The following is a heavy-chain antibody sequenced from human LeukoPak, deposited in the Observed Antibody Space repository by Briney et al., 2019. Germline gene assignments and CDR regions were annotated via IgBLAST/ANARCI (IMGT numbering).Heavy chain of an antibody. CDR1: GFTFSSYW. CDR2: INSDGSST. Sequence: QAGGSLRLSCAASGFTFSSYWMLWVRQAPGKGLVWVSRINSDGSSTSYADSVKGRFTISRDNAKNTLYLQMNSLRAEDTAVYYCARGVGYCSSTSCYWWFDPWGQGTLVTVSS. V-gene: IGHV3-74*01. J-gene: IGHJ5*02. CDR3: ARGVGYCSSTSCYWWFDP. D-gene: IGHD2-2*01.